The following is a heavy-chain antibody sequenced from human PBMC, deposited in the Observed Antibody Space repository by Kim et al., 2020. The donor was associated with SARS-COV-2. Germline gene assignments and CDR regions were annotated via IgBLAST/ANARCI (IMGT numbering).Heavy chain of an antibody. CDR1: GFTFSSYA. J-gene: IGHJ4*02. Sequence: GGSLRLSCAASGFTFSSYAMSWVRQAPGKGLEWVSVISGSGGSTFYADSVKGRFTISRDNSKNTLYLRMNSLRAEDTAVYYCTKDEYPGSGSYNHFDYWGQGTLVTVSS. CDR2: ISGSGGST. CDR3: TKDEYPGSGSYNHFDY. D-gene: IGHD3-10*01. V-gene: IGHV3-23*01.